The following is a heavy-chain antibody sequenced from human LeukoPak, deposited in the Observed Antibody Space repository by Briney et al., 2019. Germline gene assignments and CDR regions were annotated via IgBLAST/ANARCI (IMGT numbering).Heavy chain of an antibody. CDR2: IWYDGSNK. CDR1: GFTFSSYG. CDR3: TTASDVEMATMNYFDY. Sequence: GGSLRLSCAASGFTFSSYGMHWVRQAPGKGLEWVAVIWYDGSNKYYADSVKGRFTISRDNSKNTLYLQMNSLRAEDTAVYYCTTASDVEMATMNYFDYWGQGTLVTVSS. V-gene: IGHV3-33*01. J-gene: IGHJ4*02. D-gene: IGHD5-24*01.